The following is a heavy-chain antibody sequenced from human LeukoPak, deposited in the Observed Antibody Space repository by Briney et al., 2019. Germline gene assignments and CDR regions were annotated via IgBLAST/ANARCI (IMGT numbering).Heavy chain of an antibody. D-gene: IGHD2-15*01. V-gene: IGHV4-34*01. CDR1: GGSFSGYY. Sequence: PSETLSLTCAVYGGSFSGYYWSWIRQPPGKGLEWIGEINHGGSTNYNPSLKSRVAISVDTSKTQISLNLSSVTAADTAVYYCARILGYCSGGSCYRSDDAFDIWGQGTMVTVSS. CDR2: INHGGST. CDR3: ARILGYCSGGSCYRSDDAFDI. J-gene: IGHJ3*02.